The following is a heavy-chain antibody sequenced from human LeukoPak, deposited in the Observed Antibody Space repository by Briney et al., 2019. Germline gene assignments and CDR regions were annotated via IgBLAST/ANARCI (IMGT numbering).Heavy chain of an antibody. CDR1: GFTFSRYW. J-gene: IGHJ4*02. CDR3: ARDDPVVYATYDH. D-gene: IGHD2-8*02. V-gene: IGHV3-7*01. CDR2: INQDGSEK. Sequence: GGSLRLSCAVSGFTFSRYWMNWVRQAPGKGLEWVANINQDGSEKYYVDSVKGRFTISRDNAKSSLFLQMTSLRADDTAVYYCARDDPVVYATYDHWGQGTLVTVSS.